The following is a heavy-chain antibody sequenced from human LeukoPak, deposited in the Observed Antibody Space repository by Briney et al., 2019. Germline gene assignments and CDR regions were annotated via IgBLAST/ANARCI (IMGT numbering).Heavy chain of an antibody. J-gene: IGHJ4*02. Sequence: PSETLSLTCTVSGGSISSYYWSWIRQPPGKGLEWIGYIYYSGSTNYNPSLKSRVTISVDTSKNQFSLKLSSVTAADTAVYYCARDRVGVGAIYFDYWGQGTLVTVSS. CDR1: GGSISSYY. V-gene: IGHV4-59*12. CDR2: IYYSGST. D-gene: IGHD1-26*01. CDR3: ARDRVGVGAIYFDY.